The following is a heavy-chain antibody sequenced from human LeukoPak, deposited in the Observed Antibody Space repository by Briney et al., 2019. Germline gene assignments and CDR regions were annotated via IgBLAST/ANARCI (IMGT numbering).Heavy chain of an antibody. V-gene: IGHV3-30*02. J-gene: IGHJ6*03. CDR2: IRYDGSNK. Sequence: GGSLRLSCAASGFTFSSYGMHWVRQAPGKGLEWVAFIRYDGSNKYYADSVKGRFTISRDNSKNTLYLHVNSLRAEDTAVYYCAKSWYYYYYMDVWGKGTTVIVSS. CDR3: AKSWYYYYYMDV. CDR1: GFTFSSYG.